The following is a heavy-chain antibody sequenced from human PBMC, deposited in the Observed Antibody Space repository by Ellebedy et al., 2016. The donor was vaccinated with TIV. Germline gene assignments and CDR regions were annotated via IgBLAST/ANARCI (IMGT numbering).Heavy chain of an antibody. J-gene: IGHJ1*01. Sequence: MPSETLSLTCAVSGGSISSSNWWSWVRQPPGKGLEWIGEIYHSGSTNYNPSLKSRVTISVDKSKNQFSLKLSSVTAADTAVYYCARGVGSYHGAEYFQHWGQGTLVTVSS. CDR1: GGSISSSNW. D-gene: IGHD1-26*01. CDR2: IYHSGST. V-gene: IGHV4-4*02. CDR3: ARGVGSYHGAEYFQH.